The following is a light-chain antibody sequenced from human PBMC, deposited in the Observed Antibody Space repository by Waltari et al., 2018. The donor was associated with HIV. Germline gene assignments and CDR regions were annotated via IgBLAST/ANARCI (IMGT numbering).Light chain of an antibody. Sequence: AIQMTQSPSSLSASVGDRVTISCRASQGIGNDLSWYQQIPGKAPKLLSYSTSTVESGVSSRFSGGGSDTDFTLTISSLQPEDFATYYCLQDYIFPYTFGQGTKLEIK. V-gene: IGKV1-6*01. CDR2: STS. J-gene: IGKJ2*01. CDR3: LQDYIFPYT. CDR1: QGIGND.